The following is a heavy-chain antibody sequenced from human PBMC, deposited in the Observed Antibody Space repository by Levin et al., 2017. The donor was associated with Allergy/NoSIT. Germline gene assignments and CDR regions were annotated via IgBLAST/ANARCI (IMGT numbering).Heavy chain of an antibody. V-gene: IGHV3-30-3*01. CDR2: ISYDGSNE. J-gene: IGHJ6*02. CDR3: VRDRGTFDYYGLGV. Sequence: QSGGSLRLSCAASGFIFSQYAMQWVRQAPGEGLEWVSLISYDGSNEYYIDSVKGRFTISRDNSKNMVFLQMDSLRGDDTAVYYCVRDRGTFDYYGLGVWGQGTTVIVSS. D-gene: IGHD2/OR15-2a*01. CDR1: GFIFSQYA.